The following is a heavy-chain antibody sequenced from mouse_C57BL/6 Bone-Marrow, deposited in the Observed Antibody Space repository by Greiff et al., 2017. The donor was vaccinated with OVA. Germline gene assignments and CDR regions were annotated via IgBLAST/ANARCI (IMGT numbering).Heavy chain of an antibody. V-gene: IGHV1-81*01. CDR3: ARSHYYVRRTWFAY. J-gene: IGHJ3*01. CDR2: IYPRSGNT. Sequence: QVQLQQSGAELVRPGASVKLSCKASGYTFTSYGISWVKQIPGPGLEWIGEIYPRSGNTYYNEKFKGKATLTADKSSSTAYMELRSLTSEDSAVYFCARSHYYVRRTWFAYWGQGTLVTVSA. CDR1: GYTFTSYG. D-gene: IGHD1-1*01.